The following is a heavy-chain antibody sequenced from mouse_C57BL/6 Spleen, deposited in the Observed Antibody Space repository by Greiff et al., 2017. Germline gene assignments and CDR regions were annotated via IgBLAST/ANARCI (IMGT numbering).Heavy chain of an antibody. CDR2: IYPRSGNT. Sequence: VQVVESGAELARPGASVKLSCKASGYTFTSYGISWVKQRTGQGLEWIGEIYPRSGNTYYNEKFKGKATLTADKSSSTAYMELRSLTSEDAAVYCCAREGDYYGSSFDYWGQGTTLTVSS. V-gene: IGHV1-81*01. CDR1: GYTFTSYG. J-gene: IGHJ2*01. D-gene: IGHD1-1*01. CDR3: AREGDYYGSSFDY.